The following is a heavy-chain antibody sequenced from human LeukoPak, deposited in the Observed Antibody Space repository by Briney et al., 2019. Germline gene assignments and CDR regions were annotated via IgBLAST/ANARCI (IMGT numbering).Heavy chain of an antibody. J-gene: IGHJ6*03. Sequence: SETLSLTCTVSGGSISSYHWSWIRQPPGKGLEWIGYIYYSGSTNYNPSLKSRVTISLDTSKNQFSLKLSSVTAADTAVYYCARVSGYYYYYYMDVWGKGTTVTVSS. CDR3: ARVSGYYYYYYMDV. V-gene: IGHV4-59*01. D-gene: IGHD3-10*01. CDR2: IYYSGST. CDR1: GGSISSYH.